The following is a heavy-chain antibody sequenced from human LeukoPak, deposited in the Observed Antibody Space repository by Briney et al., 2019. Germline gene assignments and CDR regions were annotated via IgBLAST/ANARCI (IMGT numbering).Heavy chain of an antibody. V-gene: IGHV4-59*12. CDR3: ARDGGARGVIFPRGFDP. CDR1: GGSLSVFY. CDR2: ISYGGST. Sequence: KPSETLSLTCTVSGGSLSVFYWSWVRQPPGKGLEWIGYISYGGSTNYNPSLKSRFTISVDTSKNQFSLKLSSVTAADTAVYYCARDGGARGVIFPRGFDPWGQGTLVTVSS. D-gene: IGHD3-10*01. J-gene: IGHJ5*02.